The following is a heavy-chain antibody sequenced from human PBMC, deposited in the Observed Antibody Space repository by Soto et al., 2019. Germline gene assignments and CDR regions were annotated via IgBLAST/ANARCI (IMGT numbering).Heavy chain of an antibody. CDR1: GYTFTGYY. J-gene: IGHJ6*02. CDR2: INPNSGGT. CDR3: ARWGNNVVPAAQNGMDV. Sequence: EASVKVSCKASGYTFTGYYMHWVRQAPGQGLEWMGWINPNSGGTNYAQKFQGWVTMTRDTSISTAYMELSRLRSDDTAVYYCARWGNNVVPAAQNGMDVWGQGTTVTVSS. D-gene: IGHD2-2*01. V-gene: IGHV1-2*04.